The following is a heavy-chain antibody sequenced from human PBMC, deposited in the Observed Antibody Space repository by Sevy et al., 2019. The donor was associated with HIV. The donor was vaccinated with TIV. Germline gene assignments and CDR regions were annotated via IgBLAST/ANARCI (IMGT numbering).Heavy chain of an antibody. D-gene: IGHD3-10*01. V-gene: IGHV4-34*01. CDR3: ARVRRFGGGEFDY. CDR1: GGSFSGYY. Sequence: SETLSLTCAVYGGSFSGYYRSWIRQPPGKGLEWIGEINHSGSTNYNPSLKSRVTISVDTSKNQFSLKLSSVTAADTAVYYCARVRRFGGGEFDYWGQGTLVTVSS. J-gene: IGHJ4*02. CDR2: INHSGST.